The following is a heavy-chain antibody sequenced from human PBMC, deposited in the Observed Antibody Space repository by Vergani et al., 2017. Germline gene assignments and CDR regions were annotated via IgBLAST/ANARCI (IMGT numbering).Heavy chain of an antibody. CDR3: AGDRDYYDSSGFPGGFGP. CDR1: GGTFSSYA. D-gene: IGHD3-22*01. Sequence: QVQLVQSGAEVKKPGSSVKVSCKASGGTFSSYAISWVRQAPGQGLEWMGGIIPIFGTANYAQKFQGRVTITADESTSTAYMELSSLRSEDTAVYYCAGDRDYYDSSGFPGGFGPWGQGTLVTVSS. V-gene: IGHV1-69*01. CDR2: IIPIFGTA. J-gene: IGHJ5*02.